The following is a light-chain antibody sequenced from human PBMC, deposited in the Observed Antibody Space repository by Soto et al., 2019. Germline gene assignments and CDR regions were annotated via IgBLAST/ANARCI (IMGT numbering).Light chain of an antibody. CDR3: QQYGSSLSIT. Sequence: EIVLTQSPGTLSLSPGERATLSCRASQSVSSNYLAWYQQKPGQAPRLLMYDASNRATGIPDRFSGSGSGTDFTLTISRLEPEDFVVYYCQQYGSSLSITLGQGTRLAIK. V-gene: IGKV3-20*01. J-gene: IGKJ5*01. CDR2: DAS. CDR1: QSVSSNY.